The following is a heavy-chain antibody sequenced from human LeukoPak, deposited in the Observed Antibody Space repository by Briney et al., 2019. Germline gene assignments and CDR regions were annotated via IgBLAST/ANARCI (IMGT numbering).Heavy chain of an antibody. CDR1: GFTFSNAW. CDR3: TTAALRLSGFDY. J-gene: IGHJ4*02. Sequence: GGSLRLSCAASGFTFSNAWVSWVRQAPGKGLEWVGRIKSKTDGGTTDYAAPVKGRFTISRDDSKNTLYLQMNSLKTEDTAVYYCTTAALRLSGFDYWGQGTLVAVSS. V-gene: IGHV3-15*01. CDR2: IKSKTDGGTT. D-gene: IGHD3-16*01.